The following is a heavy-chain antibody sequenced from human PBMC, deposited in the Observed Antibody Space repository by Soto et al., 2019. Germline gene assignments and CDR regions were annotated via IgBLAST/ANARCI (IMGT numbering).Heavy chain of an antibody. J-gene: IGHJ6*02. D-gene: IGHD3-22*01. CDR2: INPDSGNT. CDR3: ARDGSSGYYDDYYYGMDV. CDR1: GYRFSTYA. V-gene: IGHV1-18*01. Sequence: QVQLLQSGGEVKKTGASVKVSCRASGYRFSTYAISWVRQAPGHGLEWVGWINPDSGNTNYAQSFQGRVTMTTDTSTNTVYMELRSLRYNDTAIYFCARDGSSGYYDDYYYGMDVWGQGTTVSVSS.